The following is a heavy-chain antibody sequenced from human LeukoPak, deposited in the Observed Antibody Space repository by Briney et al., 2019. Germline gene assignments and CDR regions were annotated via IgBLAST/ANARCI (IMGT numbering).Heavy chain of an antibody. CDR1: GYTFTSYY. V-gene: IGHV1-46*01. D-gene: IGHD6-19*01. J-gene: IGHJ4*02. CDR3: ARDSSGWYGIDY. CDR2: INPSGGST. Sequence: ASVKVSCRASGYTFTSYYMHWVRQAPGQGLEWMGIINPSGGSTSYAQKFQGRVTMTRDTSTSTVYMELSSLRSEDTAVYYCARDSSGWYGIDYWGQGTLVTVSS.